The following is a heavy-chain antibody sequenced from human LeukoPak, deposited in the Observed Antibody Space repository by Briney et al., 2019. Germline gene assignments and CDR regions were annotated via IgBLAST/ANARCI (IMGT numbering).Heavy chain of an antibody. CDR1: GFSFTTHD. D-gene: IGHD2-21*02. J-gene: IGHJ4*02. CDR3: AQGATAQFH. V-gene: IGHV3-23*01. CDR2: ISYGGGSI. Sequence: GGSLRLSCAASGFSFTTHDMTWVRQAPGKGLEWVSSISYGGGSIHYSDSVKGRFTISRDNFKNTLFLQMNRLRVEDTAVYYCAQGATAQFHWGQGSLVIVSS.